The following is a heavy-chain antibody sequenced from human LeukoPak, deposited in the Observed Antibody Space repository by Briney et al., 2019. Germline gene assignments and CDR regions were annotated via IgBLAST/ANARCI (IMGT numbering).Heavy chain of an antibody. J-gene: IGHJ4*02. V-gene: IGHV4-59*01. CDR3: ARDRESGYYDY. D-gene: IGHD3-22*01. CDR1: GGSISSYY. Sequence: SETLFLTCTVSGGSISSYYWSWIRQPPGKGLEWIGYIYYSGSTNYNPSLKSRVTISVDTSKNQFSLKLSSVTAADTAVYYCARDRESGYYDYWGQGTLVTVSS. CDR2: IYYSGST.